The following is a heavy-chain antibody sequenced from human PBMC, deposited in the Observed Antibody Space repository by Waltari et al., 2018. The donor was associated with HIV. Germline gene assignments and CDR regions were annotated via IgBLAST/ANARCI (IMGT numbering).Heavy chain of an antibody. CDR2: ISGSGGST. V-gene: IGHV3-23*01. D-gene: IGHD4-17*01. J-gene: IGHJ4*02. Sequence: EVQLLESGGGLVQPGGSLRLSCAASGFPFRSAAMSWVRQAPGKGLEWVSAISGSGGSTYYADSVKGRFTISRDNSKNTLYLQMNSLRAEDTAVYYCAKDADGDYYFDYWGQGTLVTVSS. CDR3: AKDADGDYYFDY. CDR1: GFPFRSAA.